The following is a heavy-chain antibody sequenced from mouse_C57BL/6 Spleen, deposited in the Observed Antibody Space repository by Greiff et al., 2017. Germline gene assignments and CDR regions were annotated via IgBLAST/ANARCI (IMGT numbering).Heavy chain of an antibody. CDR1: GFNIKDDY. CDR2: IDPENGDT. J-gene: IGHJ2*01. V-gene: IGHV14-4*01. Sequence: VQLKESGAELVRPGASVKLSCTASGFNIKDDYMHWVKQRPEQGLEWIGWIDPENGDTEYASKFQGKATITADTSSNTAYLQLSSLTSEDTAVYYCTTGRTTVVARGYVDYWGQGTTLTVSS. D-gene: IGHD1-1*01. CDR3: TTGRTTVVARGYVDY.